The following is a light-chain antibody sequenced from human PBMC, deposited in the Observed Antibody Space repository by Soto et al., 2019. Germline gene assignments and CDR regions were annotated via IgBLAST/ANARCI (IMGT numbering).Light chain of an antibody. V-gene: IGLV2-14*01. Sequence: QSALTQPASVSGSPGQSIAISCTGSGSDVGGYNYVSWYQQHPGKAPKLIIYGVSHRPSGVSTRFSASRSAYTASLTISGLQAEDEADYYCSSYSITTSLYVFGTGTKLTVL. CDR1: GSDVGGYNY. CDR2: GVS. J-gene: IGLJ1*01. CDR3: SSYSITTSLYV.